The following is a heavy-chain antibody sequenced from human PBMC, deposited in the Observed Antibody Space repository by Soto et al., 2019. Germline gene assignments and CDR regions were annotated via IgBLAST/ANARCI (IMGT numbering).Heavy chain of an antibody. CDR1: GDSINSNNW. Sequence: SETLSLTCAVSGDSINSNNWWSWVRQPPGKGLEWIGEIYHSGSTNYNPSLKSRVTMSRDNSRNQFSLILSSVTAADTAVYYCAFPSTNDFDYWGQGTLVTVSS. J-gene: IGHJ4*02. D-gene: IGHD1-1*01. V-gene: IGHV4-4*02. CDR2: IYHSGST. CDR3: AFPSTNDFDY.